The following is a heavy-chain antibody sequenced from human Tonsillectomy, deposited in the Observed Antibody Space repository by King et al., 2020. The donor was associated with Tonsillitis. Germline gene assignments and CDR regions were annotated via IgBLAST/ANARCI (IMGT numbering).Heavy chain of an antibody. D-gene: IGHD3-22*01. CDR3: ARQRDSSGYYNSAFDI. CDR1: GYSFSTYW. J-gene: IGHJ3*02. CDR2: IYPSDSDT. Sequence: VQLVESGAEVKKPGESLKISCTGFGYSFSTYWIGWVRQMPGKGLEWMGIIYPSDSDTRYSPSFQGQVTISADKSISTAYLQWSSLKASDTAMYYCARQRDSSGYYNSAFDIWGQGTLVTVSS. V-gene: IGHV5-51*01.